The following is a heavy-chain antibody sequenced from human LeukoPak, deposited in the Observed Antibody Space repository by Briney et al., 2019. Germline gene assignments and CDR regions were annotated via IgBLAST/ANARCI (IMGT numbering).Heavy chain of an antibody. D-gene: IGHD3-9*01. V-gene: IGHV4-34*01. CDR1: GGSFSGCY. CDR3: ARGNRNYDILTGYPEIDY. CDR2: INHSGST. Sequence: SETLSLTCAVYGGSFSGCYWSWIRQPPGKGLEWIGEINHSGSTNYNPSLKSRVTISVDTSKNQFSLKLSSVTAADTAVYYCARGNRNYDILTGYPEIDYWGQGTLVTVSS. J-gene: IGHJ4*02.